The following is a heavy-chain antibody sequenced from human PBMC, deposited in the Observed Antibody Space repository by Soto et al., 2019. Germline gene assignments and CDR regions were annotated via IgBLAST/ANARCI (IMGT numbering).Heavy chain of an antibody. D-gene: IGHD1-26*01. CDR1: GYTLTELS. CDR3: ATNFEYSGSYSDFDY. CDR2: FDPEDGET. J-gene: IGHJ4*02. Sequence: ASVKVSCKVSGYTLTELSMHWVRQAPGKGLEWMGGFDPEDGETIYAQKFQGRVTMTEDTSTDTAYMELSSLRSEDTAVYYCATNFEYSGSYSDFDYWGQGTLVTVSS. V-gene: IGHV1-24*01.